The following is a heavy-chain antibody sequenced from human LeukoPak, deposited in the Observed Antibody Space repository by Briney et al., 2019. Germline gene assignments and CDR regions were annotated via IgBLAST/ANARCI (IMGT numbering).Heavy chain of an antibody. Sequence: SETLSLTCAVYGGSFIGYYWSWIRQPPGKGLEWIGAINHSGSTNYNPSLKSRVTISVDTSKNQFSLKLSFVTAADTAVYYYARSRGYSYAINFDYWGQGTLVTVSS. J-gene: IGHJ4*02. CDR1: GGSFIGYY. CDR2: INHSGST. D-gene: IGHD5-18*01. CDR3: ARSRGYSYAINFDY. V-gene: IGHV4-34*01.